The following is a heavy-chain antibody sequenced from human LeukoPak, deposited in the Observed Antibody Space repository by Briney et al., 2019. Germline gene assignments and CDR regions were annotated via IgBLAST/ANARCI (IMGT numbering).Heavy chain of an antibody. CDR1: GYTFTGYY. J-gene: IGHJ6*03. V-gene: IGHV1-2*02. CDR2: INPNSGGT. CDR3: AKDGEQLRPKDYYYYMDV. D-gene: IGHD6-13*01. Sequence: ASVKVSCKASGYTFTGYYMHWVRQAPGQGLEWMGWINPNSGGTNYAQKFQGRVTMTRDTSISTAYMELSRLRSDDTAVYYCAKDGEQLRPKDYYYYMDVWGKGTTVTISS.